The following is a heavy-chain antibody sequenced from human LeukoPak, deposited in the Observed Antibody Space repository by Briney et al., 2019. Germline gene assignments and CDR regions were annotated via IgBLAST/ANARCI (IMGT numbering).Heavy chain of an antibody. CDR1: GGSISSYY. D-gene: IGHD5-18*01. CDR3: ARSLSGYSYGCFDY. CDR2: IYYSGSI. Sequence: SETLSLTCTVSGGSISSYYWSWIRQPPGKGLEWIGYIYYSGSINYNPSLKSRVTISVDTSKNQFSLKLSSVTAADTAVYYCARSLSGYSYGCFDYWGQGTLVTVSS. V-gene: IGHV4-59*01. J-gene: IGHJ4*02.